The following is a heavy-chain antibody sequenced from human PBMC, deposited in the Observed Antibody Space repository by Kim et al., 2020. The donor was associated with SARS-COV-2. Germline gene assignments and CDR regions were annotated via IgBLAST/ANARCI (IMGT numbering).Heavy chain of an antibody. CDR3: VKEEYGSGSITLDY. D-gene: IGHD3-10*01. Sequence: ADSVKGRFTISRDNSKNTLYLQMSSLRAEDTAVYYCVKEEYGSGSITLDYWGQGTLVTVSS. J-gene: IGHJ4*02. V-gene: IGHV3-64D*06.